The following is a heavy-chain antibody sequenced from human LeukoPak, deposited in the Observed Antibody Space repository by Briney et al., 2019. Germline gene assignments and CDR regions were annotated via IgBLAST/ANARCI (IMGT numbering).Heavy chain of an antibody. CDR3: AREGLYDILTGYPDYYYYYMDV. CDR1: GYTFTIYG. Sequence: ASVKVSCKASGYTFTIYGISWVRQAPGQGLEWMGWISAYNGNTNYAQKLQGRVTMTTDTSTSTAYMELRSLRSDDTAVYYCAREGLYDILTGYPDYYYYYMDVWGKGTTVTVSS. J-gene: IGHJ6*03. D-gene: IGHD3-9*01. V-gene: IGHV1-18*01. CDR2: ISAYNGNT.